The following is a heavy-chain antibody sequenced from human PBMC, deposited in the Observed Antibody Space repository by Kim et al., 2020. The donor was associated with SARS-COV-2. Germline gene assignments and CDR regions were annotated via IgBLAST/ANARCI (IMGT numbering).Heavy chain of an antibody. CDR2: ISYDGSNK. Sequence: GGSLRLSCAASGFTFSSYGMHWVRQAPGKGLEWVAVISYDGSNKYYADSVKGRFTISRDNSKNTLYLQMNSLRAEDTAVYYCAKTIAAADRVSWFDPWGQGTLVTVSS. J-gene: IGHJ5*02. CDR1: GFTFSSYG. D-gene: IGHD6-13*01. CDR3: AKTIAAADRVSWFDP. V-gene: IGHV3-30*18.